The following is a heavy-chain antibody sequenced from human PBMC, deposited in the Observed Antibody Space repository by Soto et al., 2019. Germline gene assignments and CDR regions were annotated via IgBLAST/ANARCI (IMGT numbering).Heavy chain of an antibody. CDR1: GFTFNNYA. CDR2: LTSGGTT. J-gene: IGHJ4*02. CDR3: ARTDKFNSQSSGWANRFDY. Sequence: EVQLLESGGGLVHPGESLTLFCAASGFTFNNYAMTWVRQAPGKGLEWVSTLTSGGTTHYGDTVKGRFTISRDNSKSTLYLQMNSLRAEDTAVYYCARTDKFNSQSSGWANRFDYWGQGTLVSVSS. D-gene: IGHD6-19*01. V-gene: IGHV3-23*01.